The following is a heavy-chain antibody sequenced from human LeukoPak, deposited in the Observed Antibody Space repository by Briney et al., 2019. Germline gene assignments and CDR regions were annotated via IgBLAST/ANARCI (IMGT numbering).Heavy chain of an antibody. V-gene: IGHV4-39*07. CDR3: ARDDSSGYYHY. CDR1: GGSISSSTYY. Sequence: PSETLSLTCTVSGGSISSSTYYWGWIRQPPGKGLEWIGSIYYTGNTHYNSSLKSRVTISVDTSKNQFSLKLSSVTAADTAVYYCARDDSSGYYHYWGQGTLVTVSS. D-gene: IGHD3-22*01. J-gene: IGHJ4*02. CDR2: IYYTGNT.